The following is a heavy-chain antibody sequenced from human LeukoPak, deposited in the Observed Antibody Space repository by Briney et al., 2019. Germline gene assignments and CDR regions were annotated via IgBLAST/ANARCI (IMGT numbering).Heavy chain of an antibody. V-gene: IGHV3-30-3*01. Sequence: PGGSLRLSCAASGFTFGSYGMHWVRQAPGKGLVWVVVISHDGGNKYYVDSVKGRFTISRDNSKKTLYLQMDSLRSEDTAVYYCAKDSSTSNPYYGLDVWGQGTTVTVSS. CDR2: ISHDGGNK. J-gene: IGHJ6*02. CDR1: GFTFGSYG. D-gene: IGHD4-11*01. CDR3: AKDSSTSNPYYGLDV.